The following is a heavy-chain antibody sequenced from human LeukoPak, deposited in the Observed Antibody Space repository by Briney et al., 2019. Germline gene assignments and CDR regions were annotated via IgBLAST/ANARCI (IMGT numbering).Heavy chain of an antibody. D-gene: IGHD1-1*01. CDR3: ARVRSWNDFDY. J-gene: IGHJ4*02. Sequence: SETLSLTCTVFGGSISSYYWSWIRKPPGNGLEWIGYIYYSGSTYYNPSLKSRVTISIDTSKNQFSLRLSSVTAADTAVYYCARVRSWNDFDYWGQGTLVTVSS. V-gene: IGHV4-59*01. CDR1: GGSISSYY. CDR2: IYYSGST.